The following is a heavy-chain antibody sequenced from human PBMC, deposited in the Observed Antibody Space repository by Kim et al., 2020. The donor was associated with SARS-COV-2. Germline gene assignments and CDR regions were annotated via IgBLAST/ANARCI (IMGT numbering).Heavy chain of an antibody. D-gene: IGHD3-22*01. Sequence: YYADSVKGRFTISRDNSKNTLYLQMNSLRAEDTAVYYCATQITMKGVVIWGQGTMVTVSS. CDR3: ATQITMKGVVI. J-gene: IGHJ3*02. V-gene: IGHV3-23*01.